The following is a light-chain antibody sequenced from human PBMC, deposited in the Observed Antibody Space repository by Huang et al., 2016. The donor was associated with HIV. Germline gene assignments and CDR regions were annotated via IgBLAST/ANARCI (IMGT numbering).Light chain of an antibody. Sequence: EIVLTQSPVTLSLSPGDRATLSCRASQSIGTYLAWYQQKSGQAPRLLIYDVSNRAAGVPARFSASGSETDFTHTIASLDPDDFAIYHCQQRSKWPLTFGGGTKVEMK. CDR1: QSIGTY. J-gene: IGKJ4*01. CDR2: DVS. V-gene: IGKV3-11*01. CDR3: QQRSKWPLT.